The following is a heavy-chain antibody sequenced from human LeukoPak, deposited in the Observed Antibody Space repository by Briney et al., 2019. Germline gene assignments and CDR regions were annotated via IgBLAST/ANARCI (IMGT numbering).Heavy chain of an antibody. CDR2: IKSKTDGGTT. V-gene: IGHV3-15*01. J-gene: IGHJ4*02. CDR1: GFTFSNAW. D-gene: IGHD3-10*01. Sequence: GGSLSLSCAASGFTFSNAWMSWVRQAPGKGLEWVGRIKSKTDGGTTDYAAPVKGRFTISRDDSKNTLYLQMNSLKTEDTAVYYCTTANRGDGFDYWGQGTLVTVSS. CDR3: TTANRGDGFDY.